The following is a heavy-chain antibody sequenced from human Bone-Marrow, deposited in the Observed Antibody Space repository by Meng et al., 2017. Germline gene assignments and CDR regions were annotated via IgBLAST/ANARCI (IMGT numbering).Heavy chain of an antibody. CDR2: IYHSGST. V-gene: IGHV4-4*02. CDR3: ARGQYFSWWELLPAFWFDP. Sequence: VPRQMGGPGVVKPSGTCSLTCAVAGGSISSSNWLSGVRQPPGKGLEWIGEIYHSGSTNYNPSLKSRVTISVDKSKNQFSLKLSSVTAADTAVYYCARGQYFSWWELLPAFWFDPWGQGTLVTVSS. J-gene: IGHJ5*02. CDR1: GGSISSSNW. D-gene: IGHD1-26*01.